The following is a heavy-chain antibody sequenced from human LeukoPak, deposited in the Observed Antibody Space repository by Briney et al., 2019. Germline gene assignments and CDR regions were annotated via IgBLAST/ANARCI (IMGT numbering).Heavy chain of an antibody. CDR3: ARIPKPGIAVAGMVHDWFDP. J-gene: IGHJ5*02. D-gene: IGHD6-19*01. Sequence: PSETLSLTCTVSGGSISSGSYYWSWIRQPAGKGLEWIGRIYTSGSTNYNPSLKSRVTISVDTSKNQFSLKPSSVTAADTAVYYCARIPKPGIAVAGMVHDWFDPWGQGTLVTVSS. CDR2: IYTSGST. CDR1: GGSISSGSYY. V-gene: IGHV4-61*02.